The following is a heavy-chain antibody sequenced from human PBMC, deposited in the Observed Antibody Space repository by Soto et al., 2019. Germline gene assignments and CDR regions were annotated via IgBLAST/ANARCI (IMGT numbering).Heavy chain of an antibody. J-gene: IGHJ4*02. V-gene: IGHV4-59*12. Sequence: SETLSLTCTVSGGSISSYYWSWIRQPPGKGLEWIGYIYYSGSTFYNPSLKSRLTISVDTSKNQFSLRLSSVTAADTAVYYCARERNDDDTSGDSYFDAWGQGTLVTVSS. CDR2: IYYSGST. D-gene: IGHD3-22*01. CDR3: ARERNDDDTSGDSYFDA. CDR1: GGSISSYY.